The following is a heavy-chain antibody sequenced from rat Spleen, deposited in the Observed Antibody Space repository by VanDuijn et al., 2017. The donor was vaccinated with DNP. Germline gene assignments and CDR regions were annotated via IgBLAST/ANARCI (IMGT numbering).Heavy chain of an antibody. CDR1: GLSLTSNS. CDR2: MWYDGDT. D-gene: IGHD1-2*01. CDR3: TSDSLNSSSFVY. Sequence: QVQLKESGPGLVQPSQTLSLTCTVSGLSLTSNSVSWIRQPSGKGPEWMGKMWYDGDTAYNSALKSRLSISRDTSKSQVFLKMNSLQTDDTGTYYCTSDSLNSSSFVYWGQGSLVTVSS. V-gene: IGHV2-47*01. J-gene: IGHJ3*01.